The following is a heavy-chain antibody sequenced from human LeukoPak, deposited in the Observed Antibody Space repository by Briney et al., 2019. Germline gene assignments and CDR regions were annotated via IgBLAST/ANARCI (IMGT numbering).Heavy chain of an antibody. CDR1: GFTFSDYY. CDR3: AKDSSSSWYGSGYFQH. D-gene: IGHD6-13*01. J-gene: IGHJ1*01. CDR2: IRYDGSNK. Sequence: PGGSLKLSCAASGFTFSDYYMSWIRQAPGKGLEWVAFIRYDGSNKYYADSVKGRFTISRDNSKNTLYLQMNSLRAEDTAVYYCAKDSSSSWYGSGYFQHWGQGTLVTVSS. V-gene: IGHV3-30*02.